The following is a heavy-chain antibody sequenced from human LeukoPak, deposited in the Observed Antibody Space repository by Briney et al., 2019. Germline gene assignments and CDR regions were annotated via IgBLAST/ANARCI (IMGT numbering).Heavy chain of an antibody. J-gene: IGHJ4*02. CDR3: ARVRSGYYWYYFDY. CDR2: INHSGST. CDR1: GFTFNRCW. D-gene: IGHD3-22*01. V-gene: IGHV4-34*01. Sequence: PGGSLRLSCVVSGFTFNRCWMNWVRQAPGKGLEWIGEINHSGSTNYNPSLKSRVTISVDTSKNQFSLKLSSVTAADTAVYYCARVRSGYYWYYFDYWGQGTLVTVSS.